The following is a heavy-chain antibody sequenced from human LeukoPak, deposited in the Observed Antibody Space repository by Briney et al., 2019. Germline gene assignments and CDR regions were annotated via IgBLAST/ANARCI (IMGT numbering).Heavy chain of an antibody. CDR2: INSDESST. D-gene: IGHD6-19*01. V-gene: IGHV3-74*01. CDR1: GFTFSNYW. CDR3: ATGASAIDSSGVLFDY. J-gene: IGHJ4*02. Sequence: HTGGSLSLSCAASGFTFSNYWMHWVRQAPGKGLVWVSRINSDESSTTYTDSVKGRLTMSRDNAKKTLYLQMNSLRAEGTAVYYCATGASAIDSSGVLFDYWGQGTLVTVSS.